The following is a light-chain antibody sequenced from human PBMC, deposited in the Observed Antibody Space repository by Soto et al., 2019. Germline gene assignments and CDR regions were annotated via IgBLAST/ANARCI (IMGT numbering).Light chain of an antibody. Sequence: QSVLTQSPSASGTPGQRVTISCSGSASTIGRNYVYWYQQLPGTAPKLLIYRNSQRPSGVPDRFSGSKSGTSASLAISGLRSEDEAVYYCAAWDDNLSGLYVFGAGPTLTVL. CDR2: RNS. J-gene: IGLJ1*01. V-gene: IGLV1-47*01. CDR1: ASTIGRNY. CDR3: AAWDDNLSGLYV.